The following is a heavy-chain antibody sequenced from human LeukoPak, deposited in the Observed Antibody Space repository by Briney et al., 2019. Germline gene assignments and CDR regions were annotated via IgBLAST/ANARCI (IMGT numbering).Heavy chain of an antibody. J-gene: IGHJ5*02. D-gene: IGHD1-26*01. CDR1: GFTFSRYN. V-gene: IGHV3-21*01. CDR3: AKVKWELLGWFDP. CDR2: ITSSSIYI. Sequence: GGSLRLSCAASGFTFSRYNMNWVRQAPGKGLEWVSSITSSSIYIYYADSVKGRFTISRDNAKNSLYLQMNSLRVEDTAVYYCAKVKWELLGWFDPWGQGTLVTVSS.